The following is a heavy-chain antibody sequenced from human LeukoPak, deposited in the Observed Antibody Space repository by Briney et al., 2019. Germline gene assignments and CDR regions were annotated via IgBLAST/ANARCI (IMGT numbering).Heavy chain of an antibody. Sequence: KSGGSLRLSCAASGFAFSDYTMNWIRQAPGKGLEWVSSITSSSTYTYYADSVKGRFTISRDDAENSLYLQMNSLRAEDTAVYYCARDDWELAAHDAFDIWGQGTMVTVSS. CDR2: ITSSSTYT. CDR3: ARDDWELAAHDAFDI. J-gene: IGHJ3*02. V-gene: IGHV3-21*01. D-gene: IGHD1-26*01. CDR1: GFAFSDYT.